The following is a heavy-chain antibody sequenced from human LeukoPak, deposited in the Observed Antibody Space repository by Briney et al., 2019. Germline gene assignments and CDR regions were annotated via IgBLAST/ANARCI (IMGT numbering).Heavy chain of an antibody. CDR2: IIPIFGTA. CDR3: ARDHRQQLENWFDP. Sequence: EASVKVSCKASGGTFSSYAISWVRQAPGQGLEWMGGIIPIFGTANYAQKFQGRVTITADESTTTAYIELSSLRSEDTAVYYCARDHRQQLENWFDPWGQGTLVTVSS. CDR1: GGTFSSYA. V-gene: IGHV1-69*13. D-gene: IGHD6-13*01. J-gene: IGHJ5*02.